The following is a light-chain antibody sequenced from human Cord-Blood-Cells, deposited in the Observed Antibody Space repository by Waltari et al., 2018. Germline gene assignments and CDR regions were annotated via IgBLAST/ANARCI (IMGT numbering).Light chain of an antibody. J-gene: IGKJ1*01. V-gene: IGKV1-33*01. Sequence: IQMTQSPSSLSASVGDRFTITCQASQDISNYLNWYQQKPGKAPKLLIYDASNMETGVPSRFSGSGSGTDFTFTIGSLKPEDIATYYCQQYDNVPWTFGQGTKVEIK. CDR1: QDISNY. CDR2: DAS. CDR3: QQYDNVPWT.